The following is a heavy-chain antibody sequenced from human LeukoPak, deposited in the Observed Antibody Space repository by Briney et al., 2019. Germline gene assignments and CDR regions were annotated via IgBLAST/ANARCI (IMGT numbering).Heavy chain of an antibody. CDR3: ASRKHYDSSGYGELDY. Sequence: SETLSLTCAVYGGSFSGYYWSWIRQPPGKGLEWIGEINHSGSTNYNPSLKSRVTISVDTSKNQFSLKLSSVTAADTAVYYCASRKHYDSSGYGELDYWGQGTLVTVSS. CDR1: GGSFSGYY. J-gene: IGHJ4*02. D-gene: IGHD3-22*01. V-gene: IGHV4-34*01. CDR2: INHSGST.